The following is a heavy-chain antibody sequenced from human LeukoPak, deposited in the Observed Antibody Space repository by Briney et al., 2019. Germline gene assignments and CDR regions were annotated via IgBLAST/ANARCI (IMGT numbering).Heavy chain of an antibody. J-gene: IGHJ3*02. CDR2: FDPEDGET. Sequence: ASVKVSCKVSGYTLTELSMHWVRQAPGKGLEWMGGFDPEDGETIYAQKFQGRVTMTEDTSTDTAYMELSSLRSEDTAVYYCATAPKVGATSDAFDIWGQGTMVTVSS. D-gene: IGHD1-26*01. CDR3: ATAPKVGATSDAFDI. CDR1: GYTLTELS. V-gene: IGHV1-24*01.